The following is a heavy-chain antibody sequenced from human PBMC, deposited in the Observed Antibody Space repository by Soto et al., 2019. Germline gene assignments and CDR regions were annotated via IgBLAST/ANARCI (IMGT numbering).Heavy chain of an antibody. D-gene: IGHD6-13*01. J-gene: IGHJ4*02. CDR2: IRSKANSYAT. Sequence: GGSLRLSCAASGFTFSGSAMHWVRQASGKGLEWVGRIRSKANSYATAYAASVKGRFTISRDDSKNTAYLQMNSLKTEDTAVYYCTRGGSSWTKSSFDYWGQGTLVTVSS. CDR3: TRGGSSWTKSSFDY. V-gene: IGHV3-73*01. CDR1: GFTFSGSA.